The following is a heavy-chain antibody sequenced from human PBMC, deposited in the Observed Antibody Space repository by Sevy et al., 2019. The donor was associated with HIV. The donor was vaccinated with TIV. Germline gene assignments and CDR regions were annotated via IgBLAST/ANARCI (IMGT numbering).Heavy chain of an antibody. CDR3: ARDPLGYCSSTSCYAGYYYYGMDV. CDR1: GFTFSSYS. CDR2: ISSSSSTI. Sequence: GSLRLSCAASGFTFSSYSMNWVRQAPGKGLEWVSYISSSSSTIYYADSVKGRFTISRDNAKNSLYLQMNSLRAEDTAVYYCARDPLGYCSSTSCYAGYYYYGMDVWGQGTTVTVSS. V-gene: IGHV3-48*01. D-gene: IGHD2-2*01. J-gene: IGHJ6*02.